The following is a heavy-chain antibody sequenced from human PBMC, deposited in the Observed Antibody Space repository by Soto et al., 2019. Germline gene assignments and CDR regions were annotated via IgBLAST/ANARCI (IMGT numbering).Heavy chain of an antibody. Sequence: EVQLLESGGGLVQPGGSLRLSCAASGFTFVNYAMNWVRQAPGKGLEWVATLSGSGTSTYYADSVKGRFTISRDNSRNTLYLQMNSLRAEDTAVYYCAKGTSNGGRFNPFDYWGQGTLVTVSS. V-gene: IGHV3-23*01. CDR1: GFTFVNYA. D-gene: IGHD6-19*01. J-gene: IGHJ4*02. CDR3: AKGTSNGGRFNPFDY. CDR2: LSGSGTST.